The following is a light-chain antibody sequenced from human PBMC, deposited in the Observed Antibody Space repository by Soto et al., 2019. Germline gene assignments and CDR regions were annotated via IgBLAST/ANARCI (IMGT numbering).Light chain of an antibody. CDR3: QQSYSTPLT. V-gene: IGKV1-39*01. CDR2: AAS. Sequence: DLQMTQSPSSLSASVGDRVTSTCRASQSISSYLNWYQQTPGKATKLLIYAASSLQSGVPSRFSGSGSVTDFTLTISSLQPEDFATYYCQQSYSTPLTFGGGTKVEIK. J-gene: IGKJ4*01. CDR1: QSISSY.